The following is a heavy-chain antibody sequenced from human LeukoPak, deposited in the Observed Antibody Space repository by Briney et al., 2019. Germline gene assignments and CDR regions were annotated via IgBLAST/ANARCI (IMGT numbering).Heavy chain of an antibody. CDR3: ARGSTEYCSSTSRYPDAFDI. J-gene: IGHJ3*02. D-gene: IGHD2-2*01. V-gene: IGHV4-31*03. Sequence: SQTLSLTCTVSGGSISSGGYYWSWIRQHPGKGLEWIGYIYYSGSTYYNPSLKSRVTISVDTSKNQFSLKLSSVTAADTAVYYCARGSTEYCSSTSRYPDAFDIWGQGTMVTVSS. CDR1: GGSISSGGYY. CDR2: IYYSGST.